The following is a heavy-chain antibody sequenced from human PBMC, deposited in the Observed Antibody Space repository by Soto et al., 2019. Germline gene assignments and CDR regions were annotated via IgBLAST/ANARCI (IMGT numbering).Heavy chain of an antibody. CDR3: ARSQTTVTSYEY. V-gene: IGHV4-30-2*01. CDR2: IYHSGST. Sequence: SETLSLTCAVYGGSFSGYYWSWIRQPPGKGLEWIGYIYHSGSTYYNPSLKSRVTISVDRSKNQFSLKLSSVTAADTAVYYCARSQTTVTSYEYWGQGTLVTVSS. J-gene: IGHJ4*02. D-gene: IGHD4-17*01. CDR1: GGSFSGYY.